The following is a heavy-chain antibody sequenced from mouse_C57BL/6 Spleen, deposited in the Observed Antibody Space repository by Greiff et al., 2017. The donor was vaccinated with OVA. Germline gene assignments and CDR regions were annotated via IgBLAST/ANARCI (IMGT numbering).Heavy chain of an antibody. D-gene: IGHD2-3*01. CDR3: ARGDGYYVYYGY. CDR1: GYTFTSYW. CDR2: IDPSDSYT. J-gene: IGHJ2*01. V-gene: IGHV1-69*01. Sequence: VQLQQPGAELVMPGASVKLSCKASGYTFTSYWMHWVKQRPGQGLEWIGEIDPSDSYTNYNQKFKGKSTLTVDKSSSTAYMQLSSLTSEDSAVYYCARGDGYYVYYGYWGQGTTLTVSS.